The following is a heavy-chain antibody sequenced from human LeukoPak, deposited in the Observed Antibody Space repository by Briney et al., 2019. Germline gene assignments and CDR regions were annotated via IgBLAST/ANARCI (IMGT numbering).Heavy chain of an antibody. J-gene: IGHJ4*02. CDR2: INPNSGGT. Sequence: ASVKVSCKASGYTFTGYYMHWVRQAPGQGLEWMGWINPNSGGTIYAQKFQGRVTMTRDTSISTAYMELSRLRSDDTAVYYCARDYYYDSSGDDYWGQGTLVTVSS. D-gene: IGHD3-22*01. CDR3: ARDYYYDSSGDDY. V-gene: IGHV1-2*02. CDR1: GYTFTGYY.